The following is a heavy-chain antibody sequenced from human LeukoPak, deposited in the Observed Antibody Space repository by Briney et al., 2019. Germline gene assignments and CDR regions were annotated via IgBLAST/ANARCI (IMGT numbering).Heavy chain of an antibody. V-gene: IGHV3-23*01. D-gene: IGHD1-26*01. CDR3: AKDRTVGASYWYFDL. CDR1: GFSFSSSA. CDR2: ISGSGGNT. J-gene: IGHJ2*01. Sequence: GGSLRLSCAASGFSFSSSAMSWVRQAPGKGLEWVSVISGSGGNTKYADSVKGRFIISRDNSMNTLFLEMNSLRVEDTALYYCAKDRTVGASYWYFDLWGRGTLVTVTS.